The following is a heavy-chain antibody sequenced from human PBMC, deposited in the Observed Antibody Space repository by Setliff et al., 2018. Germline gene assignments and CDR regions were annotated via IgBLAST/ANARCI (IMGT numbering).Heavy chain of an antibody. D-gene: IGHD3-10*01. V-gene: IGHV3-7*01. J-gene: IGHJ6*02. CDR2: IKQDGSEK. Sequence: GESLKISCAASGFTFSRYWMSWVRQAPGKGLGWVANIKQDGSEKYYVDSVKGRFTISRDNAKNSLYLQMNSLRAEDTAVYYCARDHAYGSRFYYYYYGMDVWGQGTTVTVS. CDR3: ARDHAYGSRFYYYYYGMDV. CDR1: GFTFSRYW.